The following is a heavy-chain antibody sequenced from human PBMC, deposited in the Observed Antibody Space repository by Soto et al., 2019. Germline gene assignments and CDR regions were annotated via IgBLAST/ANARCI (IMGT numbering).Heavy chain of an antibody. Sequence: SETLSLTCAVYGGSFSGYYWSWIRQPPGKGLEWIGEINHSGSTNYNPSLKSRVTISVDTSKNQFSLKLSSVTAADTAVYYCARVGDFWSGYPYYFDHWGQGTLVTVSS. CDR3: ARVGDFWSGYPYYFDH. CDR2: INHSGST. J-gene: IGHJ4*02. V-gene: IGHV4-34*01. CDR1: GGSFSGYY. D-gene: IGHD3-3*01.